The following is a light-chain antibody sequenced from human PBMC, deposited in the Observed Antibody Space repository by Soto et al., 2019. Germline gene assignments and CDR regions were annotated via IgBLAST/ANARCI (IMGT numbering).Light chain of an antibody. CDR2: EVS. V-gene: IGLV2-14*01. CDR3: SSFTSSSTLHV. Sequence: SVLTQAASVSGVPGQAITISCTGTSSDVGGYNSVSWYQQHPGKAPKLMIYEVSNRPSGVSNRFSGSKSGNTASLTVSGLQAEDEADYYCSSFTSSSTLHVFGTGTKVTAL. J-gene: IGLJ1*01. CDR1: SSDVGGYNS.